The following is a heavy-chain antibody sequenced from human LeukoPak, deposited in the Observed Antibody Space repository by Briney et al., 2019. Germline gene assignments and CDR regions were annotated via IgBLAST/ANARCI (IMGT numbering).Heavy chain of an antibody. D-gene: IGHD3-22*01. J-gene: IGHJ3*02. V-gene: IGHV3-23*01. CDR1: GFTFSSYS. Sequence: GGSLRLSCAASGFTFSSYSMNWVRQAPGKGLEWVSAISGSGGSTYYADSVKGRFTISRDNSKNTLYLQMNSLRAEDTAIYYCAKDDGSITMIVVVTPGAFDIWGQGTMVTVSS. CDR3: AKDDGSITMIVVVTPGAFDI. CDR2: ISGSGGST.